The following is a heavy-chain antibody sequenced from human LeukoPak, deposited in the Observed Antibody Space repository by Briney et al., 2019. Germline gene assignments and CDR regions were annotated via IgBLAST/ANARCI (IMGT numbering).Heavy chain of an antibody. CDR1: GGSFSGYY. D-gene: IGHD4/OR15-4a*01. CDR3: ARTLRLTWFDP. J-gene: IGHJ5*02. Sequence: KTSETLSLTCAVYGGSFSGYYWSWIRQPPGKGLEWIGEINHSGSTNYNPSLKSRVTISVDTSKNQFSLKLSSVTAADTAVYYCARTLRLTWFDPWGQGTLVTVSS. V-gene: IGHV4-34*01. CDR2: INHSGST.